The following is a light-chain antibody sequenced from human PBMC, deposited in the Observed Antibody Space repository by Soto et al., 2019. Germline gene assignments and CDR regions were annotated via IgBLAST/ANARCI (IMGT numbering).Light chain of an antibody. J-gene: IGLJ1*01. V-gene: IGLV2-11*01. Sequence: QSALTQPRSVSGSPGQSVTISCTGTSSDVGGYNYVSWFQQHPGRAPKLIIYDVTKRPSGVPDRFSGSKSGDTASLTISGLPAEDEADYYCCSFASSESYVFGTGTKLTVL. CDR2: DVT. CDR3: CSFASSESYV. CDR1: SSDVGGYNY.